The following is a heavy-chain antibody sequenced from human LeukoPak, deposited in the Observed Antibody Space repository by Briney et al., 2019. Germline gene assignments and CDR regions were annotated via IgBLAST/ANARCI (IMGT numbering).Heavy chain of an antibody. CDR2: ISSSSSTI. V-gene: IGHV3-48*01. CDR1: GFTFSSYS. CDR3: ARGGLRYFDWSLLNWFDP. J-gene: IGHJ5*02. Sequence: PGGSLRLSCAASGFTFSSYSMNWVRQAPGKGLEWVSYISSSSSTIYYADSVKGRFTISRDNAKNSLYLQMNSLRAEDTAAYYCARGGLRYFDWSLLNWFDPWGQGTLVTVSS. D-gene: IGHD3-9*01.